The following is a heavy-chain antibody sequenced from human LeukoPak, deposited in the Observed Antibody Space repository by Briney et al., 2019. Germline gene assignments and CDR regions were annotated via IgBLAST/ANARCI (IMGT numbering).Heavy chain of an antibody. D-gene: IGHD2-2*01. CDR2: ISAYNGNT. CDR1: GYTFTSYG. CDR3: VRDIGECTSASCYAPFIDY. J-gene: IGHJ4*02. V-gene: IGHV1-18*03. Sequence: GASVKVSCKASGYTFTSYGISWVRQAPGQGLEWMGWISAYNGNTNYAQRFQGRVTMSADTSTNTAYMDLRSLRSDDMAVYYCVRDIGECTSASCYAPFIDYWGQGTLVAVSS.